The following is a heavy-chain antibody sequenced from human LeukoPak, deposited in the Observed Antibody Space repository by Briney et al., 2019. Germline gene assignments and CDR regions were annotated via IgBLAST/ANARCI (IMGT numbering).Heavy chain of an antibody. V-gene: IGHV5-51*01. D-gene: IGHD3-10*01. J-gene: IGHJ4*02. CDR2: ISPGDSDT. CDR1: EHRFSNYW. CDR3: ARGPWFGEFTPYYFDY. Sequence: GESLKISCKGSEHRFSNYWIAWVRQMPGKGLEWMGVISPGDSDTRYSPSFQGQVTISADKAINTAYLKWSSLKASDTAMYYCARGPWFGEFTPYYFDYWGQGSLVTVSS.